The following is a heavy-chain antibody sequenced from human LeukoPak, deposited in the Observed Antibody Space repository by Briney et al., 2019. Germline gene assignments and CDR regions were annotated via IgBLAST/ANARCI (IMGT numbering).Heavy chain of an antibody. J-gene: IGHJ4*02. CDR2: IYYSGST. CDR3: ATERYCSSTSCRPFDY. CDR1: GGSISSSSYY. Sequence: PSETLSLTCTVSGGSISSSSYYWGWIRQPPGKGLEWIGSIYYSGSTYYNPSLKSRVTISVDTSKNQFSLKLSSVTAADTAVYYCATERYCSSTSCRPFDYWGQGTLVTVSS. D-gene: IGHD2-2*01. V-gene: IGHV4-39*07.